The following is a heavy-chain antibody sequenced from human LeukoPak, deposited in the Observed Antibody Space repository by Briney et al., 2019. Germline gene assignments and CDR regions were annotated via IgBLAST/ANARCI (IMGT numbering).Heavy chain of an antibody. V-gene: IGHV3-30*18. CDR3: AKGPLRGTAAAIDY. CDR1: GFTFNNYG. Sequence: GGSLRPSRAASGFTFNNYGMHSVRPAPRKGLERVAVISYDGRNIHYPDSVKGRFTISRDISTDTLWLQMDSLRTEDTAVYYCAKGPLRGTAAAIDYWGQGTLVTVSS. D-gene: IGHD2-2*01. CDR2: ISYDGRNI. J-gene: IGHJ4*02.